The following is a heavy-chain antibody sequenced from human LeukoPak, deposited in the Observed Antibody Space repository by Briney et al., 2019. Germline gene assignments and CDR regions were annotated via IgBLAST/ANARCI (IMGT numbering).Heavy chain of an antibody. CDR2: ITSSSSTI. CDR1: GFTFSSYS. Sequence: GGSLRLSCAASGFTFSSYSMNWVRQAPGKGLEWLSYITSSSSTIYYADSVKGRFTISRDNAKNSLYLQMNSLRAEDTAVYYCAKDSRRSPGIAVAGTFDYWGQGTLVTVSS. V-gene: IGHV3-48*01. D-gene: IGHD6-19*01. J-gene: IGHJ4*02. CDR3: AKDSRRSPGIAVAGTFDY.